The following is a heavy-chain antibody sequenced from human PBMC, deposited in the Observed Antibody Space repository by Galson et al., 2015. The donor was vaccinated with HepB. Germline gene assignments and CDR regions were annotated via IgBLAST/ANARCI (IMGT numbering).Heavy chain of an antibody. Sequence: SCKASGYTFTSYGISWVRQAPGQGLEWMGWISAYNGNTNYAQKLQGRVTMTTDTSTSTAYMELRSLRSDDTAVYYCARVSGIVATITSWFDPWGQGTLVTVSS. D-gene: IGHD5-12*01. CDR1: GYTFTSYG. CDR2: ISAYNGNT. V-gene: IGHV1-18*01. CDR3: ARVSGIVATITSWFDP. J-gene: IGHJ5*02.